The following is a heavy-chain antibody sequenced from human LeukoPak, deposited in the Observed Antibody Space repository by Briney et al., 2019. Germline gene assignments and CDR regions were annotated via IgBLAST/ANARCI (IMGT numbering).Heavy chain of an antibody. CDR3: AKGGMGTYYYDSSGYTLEH. Sequence: GGSLRLSCAASGFTFSSYGMHWVRQAPGKGLEWVAVIWYDGSNKYYADSVKGRFTISRDNSKNTLYLQMNSLRAEDTAVYYCAKGGMGTYYYDSSGYTLEHWGQGTLVTVSS. CDR1: GFTFSSYG. V-gene: IGHV3-33*06. CDR2: IWYDGSNK. D-gene: IGHD3-22*01. J-gene: IGHJ4*02.